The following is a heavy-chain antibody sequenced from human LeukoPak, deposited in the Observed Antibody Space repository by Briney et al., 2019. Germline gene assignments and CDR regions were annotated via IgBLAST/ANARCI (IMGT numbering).Heavy chain of an antibody. CDR3: ARDNGGLTFFYDY. D-gene: IGHD3-3*02. J-gene: IGHJ4*02. CDR1: GFTFSSYW. Sequence: GGSLRLSCAASGFTFSSYWMSWVRQAPGKGLEWVANIKQDGSEKYYVDSVKGRFTIFRDNAKNSLYLQMNSLRAEDTAVYYCARDNGGLTFFYDYWGQGTLVTVSS. CDR2: IKQDGSEK. V-gene: IGHV3-7*04.